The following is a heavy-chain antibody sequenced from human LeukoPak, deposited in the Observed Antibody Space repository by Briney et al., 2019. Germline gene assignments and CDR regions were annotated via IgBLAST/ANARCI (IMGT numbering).Heavy chain of an antibody. J-gene: IGHJ4*02. CDR1: GYSISSGYY. CDR3: ARSDILTGYSSTEFDY. D-gene: IGHD3-9*01. CDR2: IYHSGST. Sequence: SETLSLTCAVSGYSISSGYYWGWIRQPPGKGLEWIGSIYHSGSTYYNPSLKSRVTISVDTSKNQFSLKLSSVTAADTAVYYCARSDILTGYSSTEFDYWGQGTLVTVSS. V-gene: IGHV4-38-2*01.